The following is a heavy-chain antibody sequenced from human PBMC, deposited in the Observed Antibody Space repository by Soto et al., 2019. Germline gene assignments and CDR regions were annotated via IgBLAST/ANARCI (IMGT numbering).Heavy chain of an antibody. V-gene: IGHV1-2*02. J-gene: IGHJ5*02. Sequence: ASVKVSCKASGYTFTGYFLHWVRQAPGQGLEWMGWINPNSGDTNYAQKFQGRVTMTRDTSISTAHMELSRLRSDDTAVYYCARDPSRAGQWGNFAYNWFDPWGQGTPVTVSS. CDR1: GYTFTGYF. CDR2: INPNSGDT. D-gene: IGHD3-16*01. CDR3: ARDPSRAGQWGNFAYNWFDP.